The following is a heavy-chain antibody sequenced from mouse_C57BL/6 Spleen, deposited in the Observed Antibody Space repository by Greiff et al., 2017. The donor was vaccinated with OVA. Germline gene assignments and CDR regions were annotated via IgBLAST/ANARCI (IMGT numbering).Heavy chain of an antibody. CDR3: ARAGYFDV. CDR1: GFNIKDYY. J-gene: IGHJ1*03. CDR2: IDPEDGET. Sequence: EVQLQQSGAELVKPGASVKLSCTASGFNIKDYYMHWVKQRTEQGLEWIGRIDPEDGETKYAAKFQGKATITADTSSNTAYLQLSSLTSEDTAVYYCARAGYFDVWGTGTTVTVSS. V-gene: IGHV14-2*01.